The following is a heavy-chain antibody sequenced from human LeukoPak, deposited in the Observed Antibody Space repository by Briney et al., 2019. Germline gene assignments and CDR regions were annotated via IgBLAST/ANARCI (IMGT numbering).Heavy chain of an antibody. J-gene: IGHJ4*02. CDR1: GFTFSNYG. Sequence: GGSLRLSCAASGFTFSNYGRNWVRQAPGKGLEWVSGITSSGITYYADSVKGRFTVSRDNSKNTLYLQMNSLRAEDRAVFYCAKDRSAVRGAPEYFDYWGQGTLVTVSS. CDR3: AKDRSAVRGAPEYFDY. D-gene: IGHD3-10*01. V-gene: IGHV3-23*01. CDR2: ITSSGIT.